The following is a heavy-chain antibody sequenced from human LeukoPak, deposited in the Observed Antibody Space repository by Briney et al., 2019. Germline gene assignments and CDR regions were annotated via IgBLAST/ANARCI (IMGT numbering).Heavy chain of an antibody. Sequence: ASVKVSCKASGYTFTGYYMHWVRQAPGQGLEWMGWINPNSGGTNYAQKFQGRFTMTRDTSISTAYMELSRLRSDDTAVYYCARDLGQPYYWFDPWGQGTLVTVSS. D-gene: IGHD1-26*01. V-gene: IGHV1-2*02. CDR1: GYTFTGYY. CDR3: ARDLGQPYYWFDP. J-gene: IGHJ5*02. CDR2: INPNSGGT.